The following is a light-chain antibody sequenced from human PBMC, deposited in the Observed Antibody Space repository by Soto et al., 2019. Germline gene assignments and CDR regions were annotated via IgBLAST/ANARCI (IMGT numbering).Light chain of an antibody. CDR3: QSYDSSLSGYV. CDR1: SSNIGAGYD. V-gene: IGLV1-40*01. J-gene: IGLJ2*01. Sequence: QSVLTQPPSVSGAPGQRVTISCTGSSSNIGAGYDVHWYQQLPGTAPKLLIYGNSNRPSGVPDRFSGSKSVTSASLAITGRQAEDEADYYCQSYDSSLSGYVFGGGTKLTVL. CDR2: GNS.